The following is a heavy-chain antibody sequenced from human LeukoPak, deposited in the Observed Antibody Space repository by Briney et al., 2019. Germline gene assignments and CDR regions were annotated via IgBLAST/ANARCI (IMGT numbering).Heavy chain of an antibody. CDR1: GFIVSDYY. CDR3: ARDSFHDYGDHYFDY. CDR2: VWYDGSNK. V-gene: IGHV3-33*08. J-gene: IGHJ4*02. Sequence: GGSLRLSCAASGFIVSDYYMTWIRQAPGKGLEWVAVVWYDGSNKYYADSVKGRFTISRDNSKNTLYLQMNSLRAEDTAVYYCARDSFHDYGDHYFDYWGQGTLVTVSS. D-gene: IGHD4-17*01.